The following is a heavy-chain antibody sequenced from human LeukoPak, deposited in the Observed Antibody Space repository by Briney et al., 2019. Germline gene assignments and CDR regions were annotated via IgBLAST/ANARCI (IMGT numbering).Heavy chain of an antibody. CDR1: GGSISSRTYF. D-gene: IGHD3-16*02. J-gene: IGHJ4*02. Sequence: SETLSLTCAISGGSISSRTYFWGWIRQPPGKGLEWIGTIYYSGSTYYSPSLKSRVTISMDASNTQFSLKLSSVTAADTAVYYCAGFLGDLSSMVDSWGQGTLVTVSS. V-gene: IGHV4-39*01. CDR3: AGFLGDLSSMVDS. CDR2: IYYSGST.